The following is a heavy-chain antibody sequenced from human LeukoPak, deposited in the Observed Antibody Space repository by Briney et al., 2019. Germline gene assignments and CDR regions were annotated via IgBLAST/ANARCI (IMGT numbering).Heavy chain of an antibody. J-gene: IGHJ4*02. CDR1: GFTVSTNF. CDR3: ASGSPSDY. Sequence: GGSLRLSCAASGFTVSTNFMSWVRQAPGKGLDYVSLIYSGGNTYCADSVKGRFTISRDNSKNTLYLQMNSLRAEDTAVYYCASGSPSDYWGQGTLVTVSS. CDR2: IYSGGNT. V-gene: IGHV3-53*01. D-gene: IGHD1-26*01.